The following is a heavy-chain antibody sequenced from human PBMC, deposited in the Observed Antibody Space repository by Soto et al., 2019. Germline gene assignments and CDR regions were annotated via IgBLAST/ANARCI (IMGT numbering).Heavy chain of an antibody. V-gene: IGHV4-59*03. J-gene: IGHJ6*04. CDR2: VSYSGRT. CDR1: GGSINNYY. D-gene: IGHD2-21*02. Sequence: PSETLSLTCIVSGGSINNYYWNWIRQPPGKGLEWIGYVSYSGRTNYNPSLKSRVNMLVDKSKNQFSLNLTSVTAADTAAYYCAGLQCTVVTATDFWGKGPMVTVSS. CDR3: AGLQCTVVTATDF.